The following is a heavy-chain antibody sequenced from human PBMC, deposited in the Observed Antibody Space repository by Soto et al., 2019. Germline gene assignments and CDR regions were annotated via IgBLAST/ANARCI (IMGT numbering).Heavy chain of an antibody. V-gene: IGHV1-69*01. D-gene: IGHD4-17*01. Sequence: QVQLVQSGAEVQKPGSSVKVSCKASGGTFSGYAITWVRQAPGQGLEWMGGIIPIFGTANYAQKFQARVTITADESTCTAYMELSSLNSAVTAVKSCAGELFYCHYGDCSAPWGQGTLGIVSS. CDR1: GGTFSGYA. CDR3: AGELFYCHYGDCSAP. J-gene: IGHJ5*02. CDR2: IIPIFGTA.